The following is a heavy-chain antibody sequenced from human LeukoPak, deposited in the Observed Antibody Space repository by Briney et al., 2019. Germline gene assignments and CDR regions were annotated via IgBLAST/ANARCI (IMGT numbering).Heavy chain of an antibody. Sequence: GGSLRLSCAASGFTFSSYAMSWVRQAPGKGLEWVSALSGSGANTYYADSVKGRFTISRDNSKNTLYLQVNSLRAEDTAVYYCAKGVGCSGGTGYSGHGMDVWGQGTTVTVPS. J-gene: IGHJ6*02. V-gene: IGHV3-23*01. CDR1: GFTFSSYA. CDR3: AKGVGCSGGTGYSGHGMDV. D-gene: IGHD2-15*01. CDR2: LSGSGANT.